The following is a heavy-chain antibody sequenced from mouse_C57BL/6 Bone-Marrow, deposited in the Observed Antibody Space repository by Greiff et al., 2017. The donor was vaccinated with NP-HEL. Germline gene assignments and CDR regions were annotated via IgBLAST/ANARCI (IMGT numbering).Heavy chain of an antibody. CDR3: ARSHYYGMMDY. D-gene: IGHD1-1*01. CDR2: IDPNSGGT. Sequence: QVQLKQPGAELVKPGASVKLSCKASGYTFTSYWMHWVKQRPGRGLEWIGRIDPNSGGTKYNEKFKSKATLTVDKPSSTAYMQLSSLTSEDSAVYYCARSHYYGMMDYWGQGTSVTVSS. J-gene: IGHJ4*01. CDR1: GYTFTSYW. V-gene: IGHV1-72*01.